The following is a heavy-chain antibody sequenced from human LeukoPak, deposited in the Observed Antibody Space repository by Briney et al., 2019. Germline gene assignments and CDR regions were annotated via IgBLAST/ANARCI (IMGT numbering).Heavy chain of an antibody. D-gene: IGHD1-26*01. CDR2: IRDSGSST. J-gene: IGHJ4*02. V-gene: IGHV3-23*01. Sequence: GGSLRLSCAASGFTFSSYAMSWVRQAPGKGLEWVSAIRDSGSSTHYADSVKGRFTTSRDNSKNTLFLQMNSLIAEDTAIYYCAKYGPQDSGSSHFDYWGQGALVTVSS. CDR1: GFTFSSYA. CDR3: AKYGPQDSGSSHFDY.